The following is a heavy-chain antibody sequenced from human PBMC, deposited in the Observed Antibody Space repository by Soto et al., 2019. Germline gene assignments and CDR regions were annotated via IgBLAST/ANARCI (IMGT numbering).Heavy chain of an antibody. CDR3: AREKDWGTVTTHWYLDL. Sequence: QVQLQESGPGLVKPSQTLSLTCTVSGGSISSGGYYWSWIRQHPGKGLEWIGYIYYSGSTYYNPSLKSRVTISVDTSKNQFSLKLSSVTAADTAVYYCAREKDWGTVTTHWYLDLWGRGTLVTVSS. V-gene: IGHV4-31*03. D-gene: IGHD4-17*01. CDR1: GGSISSGGYY. J-gene: IGHJ2*01. CDR2: IYYSGST.